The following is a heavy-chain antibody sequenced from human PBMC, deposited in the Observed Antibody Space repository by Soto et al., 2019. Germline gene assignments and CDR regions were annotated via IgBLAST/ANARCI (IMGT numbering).Heavy chain of an antibody. J-gene: IGHJ6*02. D-gene: IGHD2-2*01. CDR3: ATHQYCSSTSCLTGYYYGMDV. V-gene: IGHV3-74*01. CDR1: GFSFSSYW. Sequence: LRLSCAACGFSFSSYWIHWVRQSPGKRLVWVSRINSDGSSTSYADSVKGRFTISRDNAKNTLYLQMNSLRAEDTAVYYCATHQYCSSTSCLTGYYYGMDVWGQGTTVTVSS. CDR2: INSDGSST.